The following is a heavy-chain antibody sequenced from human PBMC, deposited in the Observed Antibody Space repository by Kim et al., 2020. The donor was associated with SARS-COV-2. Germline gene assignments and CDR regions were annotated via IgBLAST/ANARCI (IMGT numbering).Heavy chain of an antibody. CDR3: TKGRDSYSSTWSDY. D-gene: IGHD6-13*01. Sequence: ADSVNGRFTISRDSAKNSLDLQMNSLRPEGTALYYCTKGRDSYSSTWSDYWGQGTLVTVSS. V-gene: IGHV3-9*01. J-gene: IGHJ4*02.